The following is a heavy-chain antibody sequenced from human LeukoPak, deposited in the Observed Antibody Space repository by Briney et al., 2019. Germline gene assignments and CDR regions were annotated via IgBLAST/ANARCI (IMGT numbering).Heavy chain of an antibody. CDR1: GFTFSSYS. J-gene: IGHJ4*02. Sequence: GGSLRRSCAASGFTFSSYSMNWVRQAPGKGLEWVSSISSSSSYIYYADSVKGRFTISRDNAKNSLYLQMNSLRAEDTAVYYCARASSRGRFLEWLLNYWGQGTLVTVSS. CDR2: ISSSSSYI. CDR3: ARASSRGRFLEWLLNY. D-gene: IGHD3-3*01. V-gene: IGHV3-21*01.